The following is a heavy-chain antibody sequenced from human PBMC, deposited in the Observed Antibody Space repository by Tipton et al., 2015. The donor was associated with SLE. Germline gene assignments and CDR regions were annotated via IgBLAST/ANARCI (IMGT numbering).Heavy chain of an antibody. J-gene: IGHJ1*01. CDR3: GGGLAAPIRGYFHH. CDR2: IYGDHSS. Sequence: SLRLSCAASGLTFNIYALHWVRQAPGKGLEWVSVIYGDHSSHHSESVKGRFTISRDDSKNTLYLQMNSLRAEDTAVYYCGGGLAAPIRGYFHHWGQGTLVTVSS. V-gene: IGHV3-NL1*01. CDR1: GLTFNIYA. D-gene: IGHD6-13*01.